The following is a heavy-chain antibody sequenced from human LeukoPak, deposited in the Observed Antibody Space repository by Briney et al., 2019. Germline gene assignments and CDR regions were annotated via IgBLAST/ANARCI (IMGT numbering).Heavy chain of an antibody. CDR1: GCTFSSYS. Sequence: SVKVSFKACGCTFSSYSSSWMRQAPGQGLEWMGRIIPILGIANYAQKFQGRVTITADKSTSTAYMELSSLRSEDMAVYYCARDTTHYYDSSGYYPGVYYYYGMDVWGQGTTVTVSS. CDR3: ARDTTHYYDSSGYYPGVYYYYGMDV. J-gene: IGHJ6*02. CDR2: IIPILGIA. D-gene: IGHD3-22*01. V-gene: IGHV1-69*04.